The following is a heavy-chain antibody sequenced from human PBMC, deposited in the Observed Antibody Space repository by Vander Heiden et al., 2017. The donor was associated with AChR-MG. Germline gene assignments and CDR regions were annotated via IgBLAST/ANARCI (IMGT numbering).Heavy chain of an antibody. J-gene: IGHJ4*02. CDR1: GFTFSSYW. Sequence: EVQLVESGGGLVQPGGSLRLSCAASGFTFSSYWMHWVRQAPGKGLVWVSRINTEGSSTSYADSVKGRFTISRDNAKNTLYLQMNSLRAEDTALYYCARSSTVVPAAMRFWGQGTLLTVSS. CDR3: ARSSTVVPAAMRF. CDR2: INTEGSST. D-gene: IGHD2-2*01. V-gene: IGHV3-74*01.